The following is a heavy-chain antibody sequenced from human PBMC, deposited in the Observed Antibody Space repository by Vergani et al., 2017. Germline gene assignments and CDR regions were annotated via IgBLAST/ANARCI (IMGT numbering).Heavy chain of an antibody. Sequence: EVQLVESGGGLVQPGRSLRLSCTASGFTFGDCAMSWFRQAPGKGLEWVGFIRSKAYGGTTEYAASVKGRFTISRDDSKSIAYLQMNSLKTEDTAVYYCTRETREDIVATDYWGQGTLVTVSS. CDR3: TRETREDIVATDY. V-gene: IGHV3-49*03. D-gene: IGHD5-12*01. CDR1: GFTFGDCA. CDR2: IRSKAYGGTT. J-gene: IGHJ4*02.